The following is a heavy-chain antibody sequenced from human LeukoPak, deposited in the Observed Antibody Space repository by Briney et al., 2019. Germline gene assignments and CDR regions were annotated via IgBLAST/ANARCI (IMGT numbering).Heavy chain of an antibody. CDR1: GFTFSSYS. CDR2: ISSSSSTI. D-gene: IGHD1-14*01. Sequence: GGSLRFSCAASGFTFSSYSMNWVRQAPGKGLEWVSYISSSSSTIYYADSVKGRFTISRDNAKNSLYLQMNSLRAEDTAVYYCARDSPQPEYYYYYMDVWGKGTTVTVSS. J-gene: IGHJ6*03. V-gene: IGHV3-48*01. CDR3: ARDSPQPEYYYYYMDV.